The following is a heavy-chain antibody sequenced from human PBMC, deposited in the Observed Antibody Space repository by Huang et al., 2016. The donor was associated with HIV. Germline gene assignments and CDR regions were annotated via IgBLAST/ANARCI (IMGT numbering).Heavy chain of an antibody. CDR2: STGRGSSS. CDR1: GFTFSSYA. J-gene: IGHJ4*02. Sequence: EVQLLESGGGLVQPGGSLRLSCAASGFTFSSYAMSWVRQAPGKGGEWVASSTGRGSSSYYADSVKGRFTISRDNSKNTLYLQMNSLRAEDTAIYYCAKADSGAAAGSLVDYWGQGTLVTVSS. V-gene: IGHV3-23*01. CDR3: AKADSGAAAGSLVDY. D-gene: IGHD6-13*01.